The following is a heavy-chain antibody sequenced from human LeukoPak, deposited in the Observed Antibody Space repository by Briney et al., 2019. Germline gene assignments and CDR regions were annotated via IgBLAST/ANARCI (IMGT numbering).Heavy chain of an antibody. D-gene: IGHD4-11*01. CDR1: GGSISSSSYY. Sequence: SETLSLTCTVSGGSISSSSYYWGWIRQPPGKGLEWIGYIYYSGSTYYNPSLKSRVTISVDTSKNQFSLKLSSVTAADTAVYYCARGDYSIYNWFDPWGQGTLVTVSS. CDR3: ARGDYSIYNWFDP. V-gene: IGHV4-30-4*08. CDR2: IYYSGST. J-gene: IGHJ5*02.